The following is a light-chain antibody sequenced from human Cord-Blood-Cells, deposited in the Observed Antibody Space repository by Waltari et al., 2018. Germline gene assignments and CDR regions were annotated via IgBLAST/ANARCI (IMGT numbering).Light chain of an antibody. V-gene: IGKV3-11*01. CDR2: DAS. CDR3: QQRSNWYS. CDR1: QSVSSY. J-gene: IGKJ2*03. Sequence: EIVLTQSPATLSLSPGERATLSCRASQSVSSYLAWYQQKPGQAPRLLIYDASNRATGIPARFSGSASATDFTLTISSLEPEDFAVYYCQQRSNWYSFGQGTKLEIK.